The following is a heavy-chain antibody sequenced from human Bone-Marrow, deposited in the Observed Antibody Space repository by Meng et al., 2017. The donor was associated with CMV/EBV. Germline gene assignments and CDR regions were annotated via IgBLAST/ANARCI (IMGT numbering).Heavy chain of an antibody. V-gene: IGHV3-11*04. CDR3: AKSSSRDPYYYYGMDV. Sequence: GESLKISCAASGFTFSDYYMSWIRQAPGKGLEWVSYISSSGSTIYYADSVKGRFTISRDNAKNSLYLQMNSLRAEDTAVYYCAKSSSRDPYYYYGMDVWGQGTTVTVSS. CDR2: ISSSGSTI. D-gene: IGHD6-6*01. CDR1: GFTFSDYY. J-gene: IGHJ6*02.